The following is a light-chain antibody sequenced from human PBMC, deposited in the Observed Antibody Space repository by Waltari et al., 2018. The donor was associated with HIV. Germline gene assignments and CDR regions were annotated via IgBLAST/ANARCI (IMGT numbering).Light chain of an antibody. Sequence: DIQMTQSPSSLSASVGDRVTIACQASQDISNYLNWYQQKPGKAPKLLISDASNLEIGVPSRFSGSGSGTDFTFTISSLQPEDIATYYCQQYDNFPTFGGGTKVEIK. CDR2: DAS. J-gene: IGKJ4*01. CDR3: QQYDNFPT. CDR1: QDISNY. V-gene: IGKV1-33*01.